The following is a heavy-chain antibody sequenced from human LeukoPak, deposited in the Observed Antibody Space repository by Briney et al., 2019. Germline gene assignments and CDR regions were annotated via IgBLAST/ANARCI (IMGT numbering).Heavy chain of an antibody. D-gene: IGHD3-16*01. CDR3: ARDYSARVGRHSDLGGEWDY. Sequence: GASVKVSCKASGYTFTSYGFSWVRQAPGQGLEWMGWISAYNGDTKYAQRYQGRVTLTTDTSTGTAYMELRSLRYDDTAVYYCARDYSARVGRHSDLGGEWDYWGQGTLVTVSS. V-gene: IGHV1-18*01. CDR2: ISAYNGDT. J-gene: IGHJ4*02. CDR1: GYTFTSYG.